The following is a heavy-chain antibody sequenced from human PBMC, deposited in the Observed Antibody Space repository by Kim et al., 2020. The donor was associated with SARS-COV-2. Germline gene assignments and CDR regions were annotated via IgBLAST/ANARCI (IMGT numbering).Heavy chain of an antibody. V-gene: IGHV3-23*01. Sequence: GGSLRLSCAASGFTFSNYAMNWVRQAPGKGLEWVSAISGSGGDTYYADSVKGRFTISRDNSQNTLYLQMHSLRAEDTAVYYCAKVLTGFYAYGMDVWGQGTTVTVSS. D-gene: IGHD3-9*01. CDR2: ISGSGGDT. CDR1: GFTFSNYA. J-gene: IGHJ6*02. CDR3: AKVLTGFYAYGMDV.